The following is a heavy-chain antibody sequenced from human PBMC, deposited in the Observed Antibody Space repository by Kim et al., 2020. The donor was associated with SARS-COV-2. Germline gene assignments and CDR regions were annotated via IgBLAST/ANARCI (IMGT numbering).Heavy chain of an antibody. CDR3: ARAARYCSSTSCYDY. V-gene: IGHV3-21*01. CDR1: GFIFSSYS. D-gene: IGHD2-2*01. J-gene: IGHJ4*02. Sequence: GGSLRLSCAASGFIFSSYSMNWVRQAPGKGLEWVSSISSSSSYIYYADSVKGRFTISRDNAKNSLYLQMNSLRAEDTAVYYCARAARYCSSTSCYDYWGQRTLVTVSS. CDR2: ISSSSSYI.